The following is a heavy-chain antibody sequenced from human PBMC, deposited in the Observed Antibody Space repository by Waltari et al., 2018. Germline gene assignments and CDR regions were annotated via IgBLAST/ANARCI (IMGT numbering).Heavy chain of an antibody. D-gene: IGHD6-13*01. J-gene: IGHJ5*02. CDR3: ARDGGWAAAGNWFDP. Sequence: QVQLVESGGGVVQPGRSLRLSCAASGFTFSSYAMHWVRQAPGKGLGWVAVISYERSNKYYADSGEGRFTSARDNSKSTLYLQMNSLGAKDTAVYYCARDGGWAAAGNWFDPWGQGTLVTVSS. V-gene: IGHV3-30*01. CDR1: GFTFSSYA. CDR2: ISYERSNK.